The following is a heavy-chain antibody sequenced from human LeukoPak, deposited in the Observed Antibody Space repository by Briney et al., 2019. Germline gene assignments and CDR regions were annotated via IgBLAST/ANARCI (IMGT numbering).Heavy chain of an antibody. D-gene: IGHD3-10*01. Sequence: GGSLRLSRAASGFTFSSYWMSWVRQAPGKGLEWVANIKQDGSEKYYVDSVKGRFTISRDNAKNSLYLQMNSLRAEDTALYYCARGPPYYYGSGSSLRGAFDIWGQGTMVTVSS. CDR3: ARGPPYYYGSGSSLRGAFDI. CDR2: IKQDGSEK. V-gene: IGHV3-7*03. CDR1: GFTFSSYW. J-gene: IGHJ3*02.